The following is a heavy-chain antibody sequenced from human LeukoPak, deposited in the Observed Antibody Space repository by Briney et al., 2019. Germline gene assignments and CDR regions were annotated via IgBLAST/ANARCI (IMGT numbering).Heavy chain of an antibody. J-gene: IGHJ4*02. CDR1: GFSFRTYD. CDR2: ITGSGDSR. D-gene: IGHD3-3*01. Sequence: GGSLRLSCAASGFSFRTYDMTWVRQAPGKGLEWVSVITGSGDSRDYADSVKGRFNISRDNSKNTLYLQMNSLRAEDTAVYYCASKGGTHFDFWRGYGYWDQGTLVTVSS. CDR3: ASKGGTHFDFWRGYGY. V-gene: IGHV3-23*01.